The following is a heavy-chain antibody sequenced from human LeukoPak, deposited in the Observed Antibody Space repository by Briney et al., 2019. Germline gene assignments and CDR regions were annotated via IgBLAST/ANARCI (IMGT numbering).Heavy chain of an antibody. CDR2: TKSGGST. Sequence: PRGSPRLSCAAPGFTLTSYVMSWVRPAPGEGLGRVSSTKSGGSTFYADSVKGRFTISRDNSKKTLYLKMNSLRADVTAVYYCAESMHYYFDCWGQGTVVTVSS. J-gene: IGHJ4*02. V-gene: IGHV3-23*01. CDR3: AESMHYYFDC. D-gene: IGHD2-8*01. CDR1: GFTLTSYV.